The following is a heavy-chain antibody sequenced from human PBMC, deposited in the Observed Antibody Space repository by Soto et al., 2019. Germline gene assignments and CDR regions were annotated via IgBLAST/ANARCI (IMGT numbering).Heavy chain of an antibody. CDR1: GGSISSGGYY. J-gene: IGHJ6*02. CDR3: RGVVVISYYGMDV. D-gene: IGHD3-22*01. Sequence: PSETLSLTCTVSGGSISSGGYYWSWIRQHPGKGLEWIGYIYYSGSTYYNPSLKSRVTISVDTSKNQFSLKLSSVTAADTAVYYCRGVVVISYYGMDVWGQGTTVTVSS. V-gene: IGHV4-30-4*08. CDR2: IYYSGST.